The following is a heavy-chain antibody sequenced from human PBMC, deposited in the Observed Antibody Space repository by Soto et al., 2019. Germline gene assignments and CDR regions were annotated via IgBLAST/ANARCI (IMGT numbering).Heavy chain of an antibody. CDR2: INHSGST. Sequence: QVQLQQWGAGLLKPSETLSLTCAVYGGSFSGYYWSWIRQPPGKGLEWIGEINHSGSTNYNPSLKSRVTISVDTAKNQFSLKLSSVTAADTAVYYCARALVCSSTSCYSESFDPWGQGTLVTVSS. D-gene: IGHD2-2*01. CDR3: ARALVCSSTSCYSESFDP. V-gene: IGHV4-34*01. J-gene: IGHJ5*02. CDR1: GGSFSGYY.